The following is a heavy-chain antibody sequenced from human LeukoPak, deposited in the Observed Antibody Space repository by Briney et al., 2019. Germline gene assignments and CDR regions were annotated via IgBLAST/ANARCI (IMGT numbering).Heavy chain of an antibody. CDR2: ISSSSGTI. Sequence: PGGSLRLSCAASGFTFSRYSMNWVRQAPGKGLEWLSYISSSSGTIYYADSVKGRFTISRDNAKNTLYLQMNSLRAEDTAVYYCARLDPAMVNDWGQGTLVTVSS. J-gene: IGHJ4*02. CDR3: ARLDPAMVND. D-gene: IGHD5-18*01. V-gene: IGHV3-48*04. CDR1: GFTFSRYS.